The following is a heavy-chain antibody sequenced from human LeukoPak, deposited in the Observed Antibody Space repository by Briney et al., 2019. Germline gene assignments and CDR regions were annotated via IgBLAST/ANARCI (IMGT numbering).Heavy chain of an antibody. Sequence: SVKVSCKASGGTFSSYAISWVRQPPGQGLEWMGGIIPIFGTANYAQKFQGRVTITRDTSASTAYMELSSLRSEDTAVYYCARGVRHYYGSGSYLDYWGQGTLVTVSS. D-gene: IGHD3-10*01. CDR1: GGTFSSYA. J-gene: IGHJ4*02. V-gene: IGHV1-69*05. CDR2: IIPIFGTA. CDR3: ARGVRHYYGSGSYLDY.